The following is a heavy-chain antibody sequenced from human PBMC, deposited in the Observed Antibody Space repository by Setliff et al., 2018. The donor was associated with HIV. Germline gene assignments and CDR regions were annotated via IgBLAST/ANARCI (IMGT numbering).Heavy chain of an antibody. CDR3: GREYYGILTGYYLDH. D-gene: IGHD3-9*01. J-gene: IGHJ4*02. CDR1: GYAFSDYS. Sequence: ASVKVSCKTSGYAFSDYSIHWVRQAPGQGLEWVGRINPDSRGTNYAQTFQGRVTMTRDTSANTAYMELSRLRSDDTGVYYCGREYYGILTGYYLDHWGQGTLVTVSS. CDR2: INPDSRGT. V-gene: IGHV1-2*05.